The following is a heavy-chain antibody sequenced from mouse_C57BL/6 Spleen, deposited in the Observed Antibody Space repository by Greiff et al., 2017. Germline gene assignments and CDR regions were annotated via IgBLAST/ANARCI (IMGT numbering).Heavy chain of an antibody. D-gene: IGHD1-1*01. CDR1: GFTFSDYG. V-gene: IGHV5-17*01. J-gene: IGHJ1*03. CDR2: ISSGSSTI. CDR3: ARGDYYGSSGWYFDV. Sequence: EVQGVESGGGLVKPGGSLKLSCAASGFTFSDYGMHWVHQAPEKGLEWVAYISSGSSTIYYADTVKGRFTISRDNAKNTLFLQMTSLRSEDTAMYYCARGDYYGSSGWYFDVWGTGTTVTVSS.